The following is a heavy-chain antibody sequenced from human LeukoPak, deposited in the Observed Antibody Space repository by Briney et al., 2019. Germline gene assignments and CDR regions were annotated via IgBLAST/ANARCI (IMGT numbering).Heavy chain of an antibody. CDR3: VRGKPLYSSGWYNRFNFDY. CDR1: GGSISSYY. J-gene: IGHJ4*02. Sequence: SEALSLTCTVSGGSISSYYWSWIRQPPGKGLEWIGYIYYSGSTNYNPSLKSRVTISVDTSKNQFSLKLRSVTAADTAVYYCVRGKPLYSSGWYNRFNFDYWGQGTLVTVSS. CDR2: IYYSGST. D-gene: IGHD6-19*01. V-gene: IGHV4-59*01.